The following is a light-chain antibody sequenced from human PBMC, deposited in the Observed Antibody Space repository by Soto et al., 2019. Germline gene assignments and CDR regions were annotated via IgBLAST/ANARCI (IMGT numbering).Light chain of an antibody. Sequence: QSVLTQPRSVSGSPGQSVTISCTGTSSDIGAYNYVSWYQQHPGKVPKLMVYDVSQRPSGIPDRFSGSKSGNTASLTISGLQAEGEADYYCCSYAGTYIYVFGTGTKVTVL. V-gene: IGLV2-11*01. CDR3: CSYAGTYIYV. CDR2: DVS. CDR1: SSDIGAYNY. J-gene: IGLJ1*01.